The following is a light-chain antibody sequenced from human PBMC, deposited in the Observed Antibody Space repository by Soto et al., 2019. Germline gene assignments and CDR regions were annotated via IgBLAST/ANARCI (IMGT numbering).Light chain of an antibody. V-gene: IGKV3-20*01. CDR2: GAS. CDR3: QQYNNWPPWT. J-gene: IGKJ1*01. CDR1: QSVSSTY. Sequence: EIVLTQSPGTLSLSPGERATLSCRASQSVSSTYLAWYQQNSGQAPRLLIYGASSRASGIPDRFSGSGSETEFTLTISSLQSEDYAIYYCQQYNNWPPWTFGQGTKVDIK.